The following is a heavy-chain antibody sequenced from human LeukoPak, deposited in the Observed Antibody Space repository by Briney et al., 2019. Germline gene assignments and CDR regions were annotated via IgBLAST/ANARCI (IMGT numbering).Heavy chain of an antibody. J-gene: IGHJ3*02. D-gene: IGHD2-21*01. CDR3: ARVGETHSLNAFDI. Sequence: PGGSLRLSCAASGSTFSSYWMHWVRQAPGKGLVWVARINSDGSTTNYADSVKGRFTISRDNAKDTLYLEMNSLRVEDTSIYYCARVGETHSLNAFDIWGQGTVVTVSS. V-gene: IGHV3-74*01. CDR1: GSTFSSYW. CDR2: INSDGSTT.